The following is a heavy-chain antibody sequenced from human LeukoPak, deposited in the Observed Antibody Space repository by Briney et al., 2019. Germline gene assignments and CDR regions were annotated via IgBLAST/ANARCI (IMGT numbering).Heavy chain of an antibody. D-gene: IGHD2-2*01. Sequence: SETLSLTCDVSAYSISSGHYWGWIRQSPGKGLEWIASMYNSGSTYFKSSLKSRVTISLDTPKNQFSLTLNSVTAADTAVYYCARHVYGRHQLQAYHFDYWGQGILVTVSS. CDR2: MYNSGST. J-gene: IGHJ4*02. V-gene: IGHV4-38-2*01. CDR3: ARHVYGRHQLQAYHFDY. CDR1: AYSISSGHY.